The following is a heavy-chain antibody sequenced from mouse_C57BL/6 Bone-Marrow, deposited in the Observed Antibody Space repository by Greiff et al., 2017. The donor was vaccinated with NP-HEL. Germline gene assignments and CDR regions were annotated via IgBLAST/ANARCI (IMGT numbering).Heavy chain of an antibody. CDR1: GFTFSSYA. V-gene: IGHV5-4*01. J-gene: IGHJ2*01. Sequence: EVQGVESGGGLVKPGGSLKLSCAASGFTFSSYAMSWVRQTPEKRLGWVATISDGGSYTYYPDNVKGRFTISRDNAKNNLYLQMSHLKSEDTAMYYCARFWDYWGQGTTLTVSS. CDR3: ARFWDY. CDR2: ISDGGSYT.